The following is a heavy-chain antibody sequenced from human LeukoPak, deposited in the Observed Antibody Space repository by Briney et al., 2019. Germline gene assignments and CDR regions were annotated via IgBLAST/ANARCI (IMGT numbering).Heavy chain of an antibody. V-gene: IGHV4-39*07. CDR2: IYYSGST. Sequence: SETLSLTCTVSGGSISSSSYYWGWIRQPPGKGLEWIGSIYYSGSTYYNPSLKSRVTISVDTSKNQFSLKLSSVTAADTAVYYCARGRRLLWFGEFPWYFDYWGQGTLVTVSS. CDR1: GGSISSSSYY. D-gene: IGHD3-10*01. J-gene: IGHJ4*02. CDR3: ARGRRLLWFGEFPWYFDY.